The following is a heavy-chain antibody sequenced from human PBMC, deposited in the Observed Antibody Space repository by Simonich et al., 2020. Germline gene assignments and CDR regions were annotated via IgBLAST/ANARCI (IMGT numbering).Heavy chain of an antibody. CDR3: ARDRNWGWFDP. V-gene: IGHV3-30*07. D-gene: IGHD7-27*01. J-gene: IGHJ5*02. CDR1: GFTFSSYA. Sequence: QVQLVESGGGVVQPGRSLRLSCAASGFTFSSYAMHWGRQAPGKRREWVSVISYNGSNKYYADSVKGRFTISRDNSKNTLYLQMNSLRAEDTAVYYCARDRNWGWFDPWGQGTLVTVSS. CDR2: ISYNGSNK.